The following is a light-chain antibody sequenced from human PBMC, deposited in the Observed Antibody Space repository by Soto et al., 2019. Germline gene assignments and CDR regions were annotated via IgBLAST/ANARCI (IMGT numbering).Light chain of an antibody. J-gene: IGKJ4*01. V-gene: IGKV1-33*01. CDR1: QDISDY. Sequence: DFQMTQSPSSLSASVGGRVTITCQASQDISDYLNWYQQKPGAAPKLLIYDASNLQAGVPARSSGSGSRTEFTFTSRSLQPEDVATCYCQQYDNSPLTFGGGTKVDIK. CDR3: QQYDNSPLT. CDR2: DAS.